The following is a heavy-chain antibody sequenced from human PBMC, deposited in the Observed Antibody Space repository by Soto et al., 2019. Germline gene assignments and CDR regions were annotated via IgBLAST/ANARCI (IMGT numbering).Heavy chain of an antibody. J-gene: IGHJ6*02. V-gene: IGHV4-4*02. CDR1: GGSISSSNW. Sequence: SETLSLTCAVSGGSISSSNWWSWVRQPPGKGLEWIGEIYHSGSTNYNPSLKSRVTISVDKSKNQFSLKINSVTAADTAVYYCARVRTAYSSSPNDVWGQGTTVTVSS. D-gene: IGHD6-6*01. CDR2: IYHSGST. CDR3: ARVRTAYSSSPNDV.